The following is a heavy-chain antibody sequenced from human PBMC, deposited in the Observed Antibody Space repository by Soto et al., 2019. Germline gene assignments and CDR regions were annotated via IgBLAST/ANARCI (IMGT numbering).Heavy chain of an antibody. D-gene: IGHD3-3*01. CDR2: INPNSGGT. CDR1: GYTFTGYY. CDR3: GVSSGYYDFWSGYRPPAEGYYYGMDV. J-gene: IGHJ6*02. V-gene: IGHV1-2*02. Sequence: QVQLVQSGAEVKKPGASVKVSCQASGYTFTGYYMHWVRQAPGQGLEWMGWINPNSGGTNYAQKFEGRVTLTRGTFIRTGHLGLDRLRFDDTAGYYRGVSSGYYDFWSGYRPPAEGYYYGMDVWGQGTTVTVSS.